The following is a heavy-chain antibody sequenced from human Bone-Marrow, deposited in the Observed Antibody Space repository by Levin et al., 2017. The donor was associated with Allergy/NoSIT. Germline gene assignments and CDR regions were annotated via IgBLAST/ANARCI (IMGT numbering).Heavy chain of an antibody. CDR2: ISGSGDIT. CDR3: VKGSSGWFQEEDS. J-gene: IGHJ4*02. CDR1: GFTFHTSA. D-gene: IGHD6-19*01. V-gene: IGHV3-23*01. Sequence: GESLKISCRASGFTFHTSAMTWVRQAPGKGLGWVSAISGSGDITSYADSVKGRFTVSRDNSKIILFLQMDNLRVEDTAVFYCVKGSSGWFQEEDSWGQGTLLTVSS.